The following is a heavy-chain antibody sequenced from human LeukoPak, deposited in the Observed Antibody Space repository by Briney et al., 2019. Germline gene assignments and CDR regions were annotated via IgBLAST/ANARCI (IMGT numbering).Heavy chain of an antibody. CDR3: ARSPPVDYYYYYMDV. Sequence: SGTLSLTCAVSGGSISSSNWWSWVRQPPGKGLEWIGEIYHSGSTNYNPSLKSRVTISVDTSKDQFSLKLSSVTAADTAVYYCARSPPVDYYYYYMDVWGKGTTVTVSS. J-gene: IGHJ6*03. CDR2: IYHSGST. CDR1: GGSISSSNW. V-gene: IGHV4-4*02.